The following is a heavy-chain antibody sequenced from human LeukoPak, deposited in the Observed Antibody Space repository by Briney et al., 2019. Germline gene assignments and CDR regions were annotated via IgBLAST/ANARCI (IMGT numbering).Heavy chain of an antibody. D-gene: IGHD3-22*01. V-gene: IGHV4-39*01. J-gene: IGHJ4*02. Sequence: SETLSLTCTVSGVSISSSSYYWGWIRQPPGKGLEWIANIYYSGSTYYNPSLKSRVTISVDTSKNQFSLKLSSVTAADTAVYYCARSYDSSGYYFVYWGQGTLVTVSS. CDR3: ARSYDSSGYYFVY. CDR2: IYYSGST. CDR1: GVSISSSSYY.